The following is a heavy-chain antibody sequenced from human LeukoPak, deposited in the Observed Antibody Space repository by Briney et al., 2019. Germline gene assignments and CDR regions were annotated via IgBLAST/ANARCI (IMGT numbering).Heavy chain of an antibody. CDR1: GGTFSSCA. Sequence: SVKVSCKASGGTFSSCAISWVRQAPGQGLEWMGGIIPIFGTANYAQKFQGRVTITTDESTSTAYMELSSLRSEDTAVYYCAREVAVAGHFDNWGQGTLVTVSS. CDR3: AREVAVAGHFDN. J-gene: IGHJ4*02. CDR2: IIPIFGTA. D-gene: IGHD6-19*01. V-gene: IGHV1-69*05.